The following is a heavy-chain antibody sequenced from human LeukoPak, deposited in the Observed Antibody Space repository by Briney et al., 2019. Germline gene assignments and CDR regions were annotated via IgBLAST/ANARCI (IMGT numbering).Heavy chain of an antibody. CDR1: GFTVSSNY. Sequence: GGSLRLSCAASGFTVSSNYMSWVHQAPGKGLEWVSVIYSGGSTYYADSVKGRFTISRDNSKNTLYLQMNSLRAEDTAVYYCARAREGYSSGWYLAFDYWGQGTLVTVSS. CDR2: IYSGGST. V-gene: IGHV3-53*01. J-gene: IGHJ4*02. CDR3: ARAREGYSSGWYLAFDY. D-gene: IGHD6-19*01.